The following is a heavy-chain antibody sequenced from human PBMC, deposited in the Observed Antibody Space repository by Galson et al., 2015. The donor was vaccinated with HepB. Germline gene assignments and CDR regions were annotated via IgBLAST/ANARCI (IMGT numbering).Heavy chain of an antibody. J-gene: IGHJ4*02. CDR1: GFTFSSYG. V-gene: IGHV3-33*08. CDR2: IWYDGSNK. CDR3: ARGPRWYDTSRPFDY. Sequence: SLRLSCAASGFTFSSYGMHWVRQAPGKGLEWVAVIWYDGSNKYYADSVKGRFTISRDNSKNTLYLQMNSLRAEDTAVYYCARGPRWYDTSRPFDYWGQGTLVTVSS. D-gene: IGHD6-13*01.